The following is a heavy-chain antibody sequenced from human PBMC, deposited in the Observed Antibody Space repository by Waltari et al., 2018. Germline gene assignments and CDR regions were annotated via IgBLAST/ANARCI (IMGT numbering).Heavy chain of an antibody. Sequence: QVQLVESGGGLVKPGGSLRLSCAVSGFTFRDYHMTWLRQAPGRGLEWVSCIGGGGDIIYYSDSVKGRFTISRDDAKNSLYLQMNSLSAEDTALYYCARDSGSYRFDYWGQGTRVTGSS. J-gene: IGHJ4*02. CDR1: GFTFRDYH. D-gene: IGHD1-26*01. CDR3: ARDSGSYRFDY. CDR2: IGGGGDII. V-gene: IGHV3-11*04.